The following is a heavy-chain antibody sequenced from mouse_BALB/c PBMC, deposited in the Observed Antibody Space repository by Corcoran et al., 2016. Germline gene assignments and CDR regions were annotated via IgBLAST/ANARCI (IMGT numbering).Heavy chain of an antibody. CDR1: GYTFTNYG. J-gene: IGHJ1*01. Sequence: QIQLVQSGPELKKPGATVKISCKASGYTFTNYGMNWVKQAPGKGLKWMGWINTYTGEPTYADDFKGRFAFSLETSASTAYLQINNLKNEDMATYFCARSGNWDWYFDVWGAGTTVTVSS. D-gene: IGHD4-1*01. CDR3: ARSGNWDWYFDV. CDR2: INTYTGEP. V-gene: IGHV9-1*02.